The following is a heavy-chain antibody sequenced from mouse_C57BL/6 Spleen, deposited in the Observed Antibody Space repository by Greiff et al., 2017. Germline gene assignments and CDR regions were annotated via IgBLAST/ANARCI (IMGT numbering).Heavy chain of an antibody. D-gene: IGHD4-1*02. Sequence: QVQLKQPGAELVRPGSSVKLSCKASGYTFTSFWMHWVKQRPIQGLEWIGNLDPSDSETPSNQKFKDKATLTVDKSSSTAYMQLSSLTSGDSAVYYCATTYQLGAIAMDYWGQGTSVTVSS. CDR2: LDPSDSET. V-gene: IGHV1-52*01. CDR3: ATTYQLGAIAMDY. CDR1: GYTFTSFW. J-gene: IGHJ4*01.